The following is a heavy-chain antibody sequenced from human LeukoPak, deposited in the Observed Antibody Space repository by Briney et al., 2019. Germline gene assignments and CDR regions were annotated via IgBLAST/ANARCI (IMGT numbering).Heavy chain of an antibody. J-gene: IGHJ4*02. Sequence: GGSLRLSCGASGFTFGTYWMHWVRQAPGKGLVWVSGINSDGGTTTYADSVKGRFTISRDNAKNTMYLQMNNLRAEDTAIYYCATDSYVSGSYYRLFYWGQGTLVTVSS. CDR3: ATDSYVSGSYYRLFY. CDR2: INSDGGTT. V-gene: IGHV3-74*01. CDR1: GFTFGTYW. D-gene: IGHD3-10*01.